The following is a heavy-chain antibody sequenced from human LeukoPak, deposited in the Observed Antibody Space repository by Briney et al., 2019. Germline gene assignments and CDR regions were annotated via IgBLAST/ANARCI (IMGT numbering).Heavy chain of an antibody. CDR1: GGSISSYY. J-gene: IGHJ4*02. CDR2: IYTSGST. Sequence: PSETLSLTCTVSGGSISSYYWSWIRQPAGKGLEWIGRIYTSGSTNYNPSLKSRVTMSVDTSKNQFSLKLSSVTAADTAVYYCACSRLYYYDSSGYPDQTDYWGQGTLVTVSP. V-gene: IGHV4-4*07. D-gene: IGHD3-22*01. CDR3: ACSRLYYYDSSGYPDQTDY.